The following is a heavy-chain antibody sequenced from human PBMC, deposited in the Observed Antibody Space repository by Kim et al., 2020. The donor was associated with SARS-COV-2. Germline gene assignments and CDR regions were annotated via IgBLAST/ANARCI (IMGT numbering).Heavy chain of an antibody. CDR2: ISSSSSYT. CDR1: GFTFSDYY. J-gene: IGHJ4*01. CDR3: ARVREGGSSWYYFDY. V-gene: IGHV3-11*05. Sequence: GGSLRLSCAASGFTFSDYYMSWIRQAPGKGLEWFSYISSSSSYTNYADSVKGRFTISRDNAKNSLYLQMNSLRAEDTAVYYCARVREGGSSWYYFDYWGQEPWSPSPQ. D-gene: IGHD6-13*01.